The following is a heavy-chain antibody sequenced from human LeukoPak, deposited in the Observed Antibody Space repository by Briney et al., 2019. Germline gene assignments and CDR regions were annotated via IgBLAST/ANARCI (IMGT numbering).Heavy chain of an antibody. Sequence: GGSLRLSCAASGFTFSSYAMHWVRQAPGKGLEWVAVISYDGSNKYYADSVKGRFTISRDNSKNTLYLQMNSLRAEDTAVYYCASPGYSSGWYVNYWGRGTLVTVSS. CDR1: GFTFSSYA. CDR3: ASPGYSSGWYVNY. CDR2: ISYDGSNK. V-gene: IGHV3-30-3*01. D-gene: IGHD6-19*01. J-gene: IGHJ4*02.